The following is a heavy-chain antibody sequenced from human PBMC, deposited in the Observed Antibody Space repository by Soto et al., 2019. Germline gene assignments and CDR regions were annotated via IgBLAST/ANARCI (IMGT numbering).Heavy chain of an antibody. D-gene: IGHD3-22*01. CDR3: ARGAQGFFPVSGIYFYFEH. V-gene: IGHV1-18*01. CDR1: GYTFTSYG. CDR2: TSAYNGNT. Sequence: GASVKVSCKASGYTFTSYGISWVRQAPGQGLEWMGWTSAYNGNTNYEQKLQGRVTMTTDTSTGTAYMELRSLRSDETAIFYCARGAQGFFPVSGIYFYFEHWGQGTPVTVSS. J-gene: IGHJ4*02.